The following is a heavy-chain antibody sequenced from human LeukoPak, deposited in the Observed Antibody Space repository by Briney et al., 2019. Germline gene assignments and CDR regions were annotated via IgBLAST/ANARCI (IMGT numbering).Heavy chain of an antibody. CDR2: IYTSGST. D-gene: IGHD6-6*01. J-gene: IGHJ4*02. CDR3: AGSIAARLTSDY. CDR1: GGSISSYY. V-gene: IGHV4-4*07. Sequence: SETLSLTCTVSGGSISSYYWSWIRQPAGKGLEWIGRIYTSGSTNYNPSLKSRVTMSVDTSKNQFSLKLSSVTAADTAVYYCAGSIAARLTSDYWGQGTLVTVSS.